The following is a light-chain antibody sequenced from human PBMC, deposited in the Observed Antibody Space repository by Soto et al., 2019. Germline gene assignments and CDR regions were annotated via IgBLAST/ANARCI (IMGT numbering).Light chain of an antibody. Sequence: QSVLTHPPSSSGTPGQRVTISCSGSSSNIGSNTVNWYQQLPGTAPKLLIYSNNQRPSGVPDRFSGSKSGTSASLAISGLQSEDEADYYCAAWDDSLNGPVFGTGTKVTGL. J-gene: IGLJ1*01. CDR2: SNN. V-gene: IGLV1-44*01. CDR3: AAWDDSLNGPV. CDR1: SSNIGSNT.